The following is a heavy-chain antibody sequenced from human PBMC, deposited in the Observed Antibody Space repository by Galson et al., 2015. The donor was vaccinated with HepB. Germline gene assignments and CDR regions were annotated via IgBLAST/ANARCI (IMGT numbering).Heavy chain of an antibody. V-gene: IGHV3-74*01. D-gene: IGHD5-12*01. Sequence: SLRLSCAASGFTFSSYWMHWVRQAPGKGLVWVSRINSDGSSTSYADSVKGRFTISRDNAKNTLYLQMNSLRAEDTAVYYCARVNSGYERTYYYYGMDVWGQGTTVTVSS. CDR2: INSDGSST. CDR3: ARVNSGYERTYYYYGMDV. CDR1: GFTFSSYW. J-gene: IGHJ6*02.